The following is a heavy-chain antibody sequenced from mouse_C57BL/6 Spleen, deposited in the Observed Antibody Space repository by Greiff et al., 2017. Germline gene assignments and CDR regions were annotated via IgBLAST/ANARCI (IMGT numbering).Heavy chain of an antibody. V-gene: IGHV1-53*01. D-gene: IGHD1-1*01. J-gene: IGHJ1*03. CDR2: INPSNGGT. Sequence: QVQLQQPGTELVKPGASVKLSCKASGYTFTSYWMHWVKQRPGQGLEWIGNINPSNGGTNYNEKFKSKATLTVDKSSSTAYMQLSSLKSEDSAVYVYASRGYYYCSSWGFDVWGTGTTVTVSS. CDR1: GYTFTSYW. CDR3: ASRGYYYCSSWGFDV.